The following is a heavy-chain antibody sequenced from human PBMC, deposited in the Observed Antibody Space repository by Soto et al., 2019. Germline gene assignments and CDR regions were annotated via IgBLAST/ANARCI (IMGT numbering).Heavy chain of an antibody. V-gene: IGHV3-30*18. Sequence: QVQLVESGGGVVQPGRSLRLSCAASGFTFSSYGMHWVRQAPGKGLEWVEVISYDGSNKYYADSVKGRFTISRDNSKNTLYLQMNSLRAEDTAVYYCAKGAGYDSSGYFDYWGQGTLVTVSS. CDR1: GFTFSSYG. CDR2: ISYDGSNK. J-gene: IGHJ4*02. D-gene: IGHD3-22*01. CDR3: AKGAGYDSSGYFDY.